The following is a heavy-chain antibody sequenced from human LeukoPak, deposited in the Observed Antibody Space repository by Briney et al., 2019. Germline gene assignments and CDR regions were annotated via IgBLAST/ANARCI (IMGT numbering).Heavy chain of an antibody. Sequence: PSETLSLTCTVSGGSISSSNYYWGWIRQPPGKGLEWIGTMYSSGTTYYSPSLKSRVTISVDTSNNQFSLRLHSVTAADTAVYYCARRLERRGGFDYWGQGTLVTVTS. CDR1: GGSISSSNYY. D-gene: IGHD1-1*01. J-gene: IGHJ4*02. CDR3: ARRLERRGGFDY. CDR2: MYSSGTT. V-gene: IGHV4-39*01.